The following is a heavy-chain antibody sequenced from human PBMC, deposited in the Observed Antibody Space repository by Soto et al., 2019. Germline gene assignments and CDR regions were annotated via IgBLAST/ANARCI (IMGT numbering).Heavy chain of an antibody. CDR1: GGSISSGCW. CDR2: ISHTGST. J-gene: IGHJ4*02. Sequence: SETLSLTCAVSGGSISSGCWWNWVRQPPGKGLEWIGEISHTGSTNYNPSLKSRVTISVDKSKNHFSLNLSSVTAADTAVYYCAREVSDIQAFDYWGQGTLVTVSS. V-gene: IGHV4-4*02. CDR3: AREVSDIQAFDY. D-gene: IGHD3-9*01.